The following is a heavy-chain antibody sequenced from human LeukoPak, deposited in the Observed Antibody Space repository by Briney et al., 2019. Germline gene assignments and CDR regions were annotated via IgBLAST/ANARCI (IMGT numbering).Heavy chain of an antibody. D-gene: IGHD2-2*01. CDR3: ARELLRPAASPRFDP. J-gene: IGHJ5*02. CDR1: GGSISSYY. CDR2: IYTSGST. V-gene: IGHV4-4*07. Sequence: SQTLSLTCTVSGGSISSYYWSWIRQPAGKGLEWIGRIYTSGSTNYNPSLKSRVTISVDTSKNQFSLKLSSVTAADTAVYYCARELLRPAASPRFDPWGQGTLVTVSS.